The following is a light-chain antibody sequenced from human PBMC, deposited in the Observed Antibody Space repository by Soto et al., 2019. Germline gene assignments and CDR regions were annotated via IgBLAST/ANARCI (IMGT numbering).Light chain of an antibody. CDR2: SAS. Sequence: EIVLTQSPGTLSSSPGERATLSCRASQSVSSSYLAWYHQKPGQAPRLLIYSASSRATGIPDRFSGSGSGTDFTLAISRLEPEDFAVYYCQHYGNSQYTFGQGTKLEIK. CDR3: QHYGNSQYT. V-gene: IGKV3-20*01. CDR1: QSVSSSY. J-gene: IGKJ2*01.